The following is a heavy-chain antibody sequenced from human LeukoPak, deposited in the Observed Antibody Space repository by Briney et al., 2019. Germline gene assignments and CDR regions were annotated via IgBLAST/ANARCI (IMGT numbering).Heavy chain of an antibody. CDR3: ARDPQASQQLVTNWFDP. Sequence: KPGGSLRLSCAASGFTFDDYAMTWVRQAPGKGLDWVSTISGSGGSTYYADSVKGRFTISRDNAKNSPYLQMNSLRAEDTAVYYCARDPQASQQLVTNWFDPWGQGTLVTVSS. V-gene: IGHV3-21*01. D-gene: IGHD6-13*01. CDR1: GFTFDDYA. CDR2: ISGSGGST. J-gene: IGHJ5*02.